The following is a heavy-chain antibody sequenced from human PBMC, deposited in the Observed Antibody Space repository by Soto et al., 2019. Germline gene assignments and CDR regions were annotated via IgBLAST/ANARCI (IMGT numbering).Heavy chain of an antibody. J-gene: IGHJ5*02. CDR1: GGSLTTGDYS. CDR3: ARGRSTSGYPNFDP. V-gene: IGHV4-30-2*01. Sequence: PSETLSLTCTVSGGSLTTGDYSWNWIRQPPGEGLEWVGYIFQSGSTYYNPSLKSRATISVDRSKNYFSLKLSSVTAADTGVYYCARGRSTSGYPNFDPWGQGTLVTVSS. D-gene: IGHD5-12*01. CDR2: IFQSGST.